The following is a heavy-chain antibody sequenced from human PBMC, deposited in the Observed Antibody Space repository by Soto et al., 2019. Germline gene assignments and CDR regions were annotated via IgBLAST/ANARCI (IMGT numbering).Heavy chain of an antibody. D-gene: IGHD3-9*01. CDR3: ARVQNYDISTGSSHSIDV. CDR2: ISNYNGKT. V-gene: IGHV1-18*01. Sequence: ASVKVSCKASGYTFTNYGITWVRQAPGQGLEWMGWISNYNGKTNYAQILQGRVTMTTDTSTRTAYMELTSLRSDDTATYYCARVQNYDISTGSSHSIDVWGQGTTVTVSS. CDR1: GYTFTNYG. J-gene: IGHJ6*02.